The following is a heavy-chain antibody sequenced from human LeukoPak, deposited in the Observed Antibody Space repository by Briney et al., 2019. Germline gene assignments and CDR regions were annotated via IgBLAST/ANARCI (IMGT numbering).Heavy chain of an antibody. Sequence: PGGSLKLSCAGPGFTFGGYGMHWFRQTPAKGLEWVAVIAYDGSRAFYADSVKGRFTTSRDNSKNTMSVQMDDLRAEDTAVYYCTRYNNDHFDYWGQGTLVTVSS. CDR3: TRYNNDHFDY. CDR2: IAYDGSRA. V-gene: IGHV3-33*01. D-gene: IGHD1-14*01. J-gene: IGHJ4*02. CDR1: GFTFGGYG.